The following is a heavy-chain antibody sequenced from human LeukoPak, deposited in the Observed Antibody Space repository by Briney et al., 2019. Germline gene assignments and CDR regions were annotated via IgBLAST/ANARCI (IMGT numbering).Heavy chain of an antibody. V-gene: IGHV1-69*05. CDR3: ARDLDLAAAGSPLGY. Sequence: SVKVSCKASGGTFSSYAISWVRQAPGQGLEWMGGNIPIFGTANYAQKFQGRVTITTDESTSTAYMELSSLRSEDTAVYYCARDLDLAAAGSPLGYWGQGTLVIVSS. CDR2: NIPIFGTA. D-gene: IGHD6-13*01. CDR1: GGTFSSYA. J-gene: IGHJ4*02.